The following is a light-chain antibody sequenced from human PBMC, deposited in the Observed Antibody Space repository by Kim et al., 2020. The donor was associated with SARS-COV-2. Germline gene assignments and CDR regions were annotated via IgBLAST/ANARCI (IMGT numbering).Light chain of an antibody. CDR1: QSVSSSY. Sequence: EIVLTQSPGTLSLSPGERATLSCRASQSVSSSYLAWYQQKPGQDPRLLIYGASSRATGIPDRFSGSGSGTDFTLTISRLEPDDFAVYYCHMYGSSLTFGVGTQVDIK. CDR2: GAS. J-gene: IGKJ4*01. CDR3: HMYGSSLT. V-gene: IGKV3-20*01.